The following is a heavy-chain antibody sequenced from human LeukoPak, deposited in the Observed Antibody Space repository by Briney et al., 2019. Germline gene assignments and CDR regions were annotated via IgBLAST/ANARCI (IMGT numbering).Heavy chain of an antibody. Sequence: PSETLSLTCTVSSGSFSSYYWNWIRQPAGKGLEWIGRIYITGSTNYNPSLKSRVIMSVDTSKNRFSLKLSSVTAADTAVYYCARGRGYYQDYWGQGTLVTVSS. V-gene: IGHV4-4*07. CDR2: IYITGST. CDR3: ARGRGYYQDY. CDR1: SGSFSSYY. D-gene: IGHD3-22*01. J-gene: IGHJ4*02.